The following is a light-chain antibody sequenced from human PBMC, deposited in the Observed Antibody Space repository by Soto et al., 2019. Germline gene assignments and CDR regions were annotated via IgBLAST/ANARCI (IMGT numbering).Light chain of an antibody. J-gene: IGLJ6*01. CDR3: QVWNSSSDHSV. CDR1: NIGSKS. Sequence: SYELTQPPSVSVAPGKTARITCGGNNIGSKSVHWYQQKPGQAPVLVIYYDRDRPSGIPERFSGSNSGNTATLTISRVEAGDEAVYYCQVWNSSSDHSVFGSGTQLTVL. CDR2: YDR. V-gene: IGLV3-21*04.